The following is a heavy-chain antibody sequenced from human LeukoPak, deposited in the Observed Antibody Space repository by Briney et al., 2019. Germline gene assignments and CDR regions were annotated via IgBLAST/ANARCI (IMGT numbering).Heavy chain of an antibody. CDR1: GGSISSGGYS. Sequence: SESLSLTCAVSGGSISSGGYSWSWIRQPPGKGLEWIGYIYYSGSTYYNPSLKSRVTISVDTSKNQFSLKLSSVTAADTAVYYCARGQRSASFDYWGQGTLVTVSS. CDR2: IYYSGST. D-gene: IGHD1-26*01. J-gene: IGHJ4*02. CDR3: ARGQRSASFDY. V-gene: IGHV4-30-4*07.